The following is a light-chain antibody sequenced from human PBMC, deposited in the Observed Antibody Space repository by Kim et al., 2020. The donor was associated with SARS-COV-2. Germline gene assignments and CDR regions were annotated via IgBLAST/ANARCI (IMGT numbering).Light chain of an antibody. Sequence: AAVGGEGPITGRSSQRFSMKLNWYQQKPGKAPRLLIYAASSLQSGGPSRFSGSGSGAGVTLTISSLQPEDFAVYYCQQTFGTQYSFGRGTKVDIK. CDR3: QQTFGTQYS. J-gene: IGKJ2*03. V-gene: IGKV1-39*01. CDR1: QRFSMK. CDR2: AAS.